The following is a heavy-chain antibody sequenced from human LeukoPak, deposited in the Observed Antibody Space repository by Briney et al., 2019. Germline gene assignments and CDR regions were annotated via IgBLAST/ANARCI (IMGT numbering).Heavy chain of an antibody. CDR1: GGSFSGYY. D-gene: IGHD2-8*02. Sequence: SETLSLTCAVYGGSFSGYYWSWIRQPPGKGLEWIGEINHSGSTNYNPSLKSRVTISVDTSKNQFSLKLSSVTAADTAVYYCARAVAYGIDTGYFDYWGQGTLVTVSS. CDR2: INHSGST. V-gene: IGHV4-34*01. CDR3: ARAVAYGIDTGYFDY. J-gene: IGHJ4*02.